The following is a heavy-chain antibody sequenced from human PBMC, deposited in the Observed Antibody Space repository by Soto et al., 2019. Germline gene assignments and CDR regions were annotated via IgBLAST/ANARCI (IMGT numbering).Heavy chain of an antibody. CDR3: ARGLGGNDHGS. D-gene: IGHD2-15*01. V-gene: IGHV4-34*01. CDR1: GGSFSGYY. Sequence: QVQLQQWGAGLLKPSETLSLTCAVYGGSFSGYYWSWIRQPPGKGLEWIGEINHSGSTNYNPSLKSRVTISVDTSKNQFSLKLSSVTAADTAVYSCARGLGGNDHGSWGQGTLVTVSS. CDR2: INHSGST. J-gene: IGHJ5*02.